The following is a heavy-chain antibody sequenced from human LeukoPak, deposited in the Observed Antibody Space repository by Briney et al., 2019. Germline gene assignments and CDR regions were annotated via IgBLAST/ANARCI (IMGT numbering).Heavy chain of an antibody. CDR1: GGTFSSYA. V-gene: IGHV1-69*06. CDR2: IIPIFGTA. J-gene: IGHJ6*03. CDR3: ARNDFWSGYGGLHYYYMDV. Sequence: SVKVSCKASGGTFSSYAINWVRQAPGQGLEWLGGIIPIFGTANSAQKFQGRVTITADKSTSTTYMELSSLRSEDTAVYYCARNDFWSGYGGLHYYYMDVWGKGTTVTVSS. D-gene: IGHD3-3*01.